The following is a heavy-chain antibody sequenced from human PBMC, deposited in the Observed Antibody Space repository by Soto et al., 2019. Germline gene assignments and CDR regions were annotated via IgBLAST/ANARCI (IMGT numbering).Heavy chain of an antibody. CDR2: IKQDGSEK. Sequence: PGGSLRLSCAASGFTFSNYWMSWVRQAPGKGLEWVANIKQDGSEKYYVDSVKGRFTISRDNAKNSLYLQMNSLRAEDAAVYYCARGRIGATGRYYYYDMDVWGQGTTVTVSS. J-gene: IGHJ6*02. V-gene: IGHV3-7*03. CDR3: ARGRIGATGRYYYYDMDV. CDR1: GFTFSNYW. D-gene: IGHD6-13*01.